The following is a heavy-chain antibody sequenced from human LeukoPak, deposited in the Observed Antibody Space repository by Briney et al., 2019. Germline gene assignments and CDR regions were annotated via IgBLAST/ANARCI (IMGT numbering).Heavy chain of an antibody. J-gene: IGHJ5*02. Sequence: GASVKVSCKASGYTFTDYYLHWVRQAPGQGLEWMGWINPNSGGTNYAQKFQGRVTMTRDTSINTAYIELNRLRSDDTAVYYCARGYCTGGSCSGAWFDPWGQGTLVTVSS. V-gene: IGHV1-2*02. CDR1: GYTFTDYY. D-gene: IGHD2-15*01. CDR3: ARGYCTGGSCSGAWFDP. CDR2: INPNSGGT.